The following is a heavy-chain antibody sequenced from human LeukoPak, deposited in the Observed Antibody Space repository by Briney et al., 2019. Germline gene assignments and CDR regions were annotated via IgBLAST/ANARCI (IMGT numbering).Heavy chain of an antibody. CDR2: IRYDGSKK. CDR3: AKPSGLDYDFWSGYYSYFDY. V-gene: IGHV3-30*02. Sequence: GGSLRLSCAASGFTFSSYGMHWVRQAPGKGLEWVAFIRYDGSKKYYADSGKGRFTISRDNAKNRLYLQMNSLSAQDTAVYYCAKPSGLDYDFWSGYYSYFDYWGQGTLVTVSS. J-gene: IGHJ4*02. CDR1: GFTFSSYG. D-gene: IGHD3-3*01.